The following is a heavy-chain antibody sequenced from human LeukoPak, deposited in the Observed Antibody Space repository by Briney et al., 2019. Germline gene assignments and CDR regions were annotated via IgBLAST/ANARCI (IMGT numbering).Heavy chain of an antibody. V-gene: IGHV4-4*07. CDR1: GGSISNYY. Sequence: SETLSLTCTVSGGSISNYYWSWIRQPAGKGLEWIGRIYTSGNTNYNPSLKSRVTMSVDTSKNQFSLKLSSVTAADTAVYYCARSWPPYYDFWSGYSDAFDIWGQGTMVTVSS. D-gene: IGHD3-3*01. CDR3: ARSWPPYYDFWSGYSDAFDI. J-gene: IGHJ3*02. CDR2: IYTSGNT.